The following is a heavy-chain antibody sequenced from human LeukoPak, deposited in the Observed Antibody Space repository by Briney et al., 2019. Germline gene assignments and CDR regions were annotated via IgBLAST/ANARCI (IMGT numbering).Heavy chain of an antibody. J-gene: IGHJ4*02. D-gene: IGHD2-2*01. CDR2: INWNGGST. CDR1: GFTFDDYG. CDR3: ARHGTTREVQAAIDH. Sequence: PGGSLRLSCAASGFTFDDYGMSWVRQAPGKGLEWVSGINWNGGSTGYADSVKGRFTISRDNAKKSLYLQMNSLRVEDTALYYCARHGTTREVQAAIDHWGQGTLVTVSS. V-gene: IGHV3-20*04.